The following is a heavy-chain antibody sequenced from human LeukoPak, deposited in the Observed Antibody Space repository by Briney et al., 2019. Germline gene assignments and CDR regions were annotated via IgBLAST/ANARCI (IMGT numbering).Heavy chain of an antibody. J-gene: IGHJ4*02. CDR2: IDERGTNA. CDR1: GFTFSNHW. Sequence: GGSLRLSCAASGFTFSNHWMHWVRQAPGKGLVWVSRIDERGTNAMYADSVKGGFSISKDNAKNTVNLQMNSLRADDTGVYYCIRDEALWRLDYWGQGTLVTVSS. CDR3: IRDEALWRLDY. V-gene: IGHV3-74*03. D-gene: IGHD2-21*01.